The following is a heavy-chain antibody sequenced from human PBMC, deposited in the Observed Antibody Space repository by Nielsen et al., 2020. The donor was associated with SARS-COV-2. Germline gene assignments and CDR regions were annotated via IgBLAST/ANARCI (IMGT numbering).Heavy chain of an antibody. Sequence: GSLRLSCTVSGYSISSGYYWGWIRQPPGKGLEWIGSIYHSGSTNYNPSLKSRVTISVDTSKNQFSLKLSSVTAADTAAYYCARGRVRLGELSSFDYWGQGTLVTVSS. J-gene: IGHJ4*02. V-gene: IGHV4-38-2*02. D-gene: IGHD3-16*02. CDR3: ARGRVRLGELSSFDY. CDR1: GYSISSGYY. CDR2: IYHSGST.